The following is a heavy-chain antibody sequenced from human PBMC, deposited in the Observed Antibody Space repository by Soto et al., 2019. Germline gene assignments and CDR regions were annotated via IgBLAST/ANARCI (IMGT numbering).Heavy chain of an antibody. CDR2: ISYDGSNN. D-gene: IGHD3-16*02. CDR3: ARVDGNDYVWGSCRYRLFSYCGMDV. J-gene: IGHJ6*02. V-gene: IGHV3-30-3*01. Sequence: SLRLSCEASGFTFSSYAMHWVRQAPGKGLEWVAVISYDGSNNYYADSVKGRLTISRDNSKNTLYLQMNSLRAEDTAVSYCARVDGNDYVWGSCRYRLFSYCGMDVWGQGTTVTVSS. CDR1: GFTFSSYA.